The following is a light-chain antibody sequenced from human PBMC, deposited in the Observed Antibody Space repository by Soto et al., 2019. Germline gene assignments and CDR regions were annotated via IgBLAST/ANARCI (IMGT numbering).Light chain of an antibody. Sequence: DIQMTQSPSSLSVSVGDRVAITCQASHAIFSYLNWYQQKPGEAPKLLIYDASNLETGVPSRFSGSGYGTDFTFIISSLQPEDIATYYCQQYDDLPLTFGQGTRLEL. CDR3: QQYDDLPLT. J-gene: IGKJ5*01. V-gene: IGKV1-33*01. CDR2: DAS. CDR1: HAIFSY.